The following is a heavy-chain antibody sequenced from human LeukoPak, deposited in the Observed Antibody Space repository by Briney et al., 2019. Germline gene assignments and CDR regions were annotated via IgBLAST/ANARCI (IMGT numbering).Heavy chain of an antibody. J-gene: IGHJ3*02. CDR1: GSTINKFG. CDR3: AKDLSYSYDI. Sequence: PGGSLRLSCIVSGSTINKFGFQWFRQALGKGPEWLAFIGNDGNYKHYGDSVRGRFTISRDNSKNTVYLEMDSLRAHDTALYRCAKDLSYSYDIWGQGTKVTVSS. D-gene: IGHD2-15*01. CDR2: IGNDGNYK. V-gene: IGHV3-30*02.